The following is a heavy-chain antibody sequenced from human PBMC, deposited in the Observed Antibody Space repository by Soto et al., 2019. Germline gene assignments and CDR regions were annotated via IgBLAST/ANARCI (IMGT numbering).Heavy chain of an antibody. CDR3: ATGRLNVDDPRLTVGYYYYYMDV. CDR1: GYTLTELS. Sequence: ASVKVSCKVSGYTLTELSMHWVRQAPGKGLEWMGGFDPEDGETIYAQKFQGRVTMTEETSTDTAYMELSSLRSEETAVYYCATGRLNVDDPRLTVGYYYYYMDVWGKGTTVTVSS. J-gene: IGHJ6*03. V-gene: IGHV1-24*01. D-gene: IGHD4-17*01. CDR2: FDPEDGET.